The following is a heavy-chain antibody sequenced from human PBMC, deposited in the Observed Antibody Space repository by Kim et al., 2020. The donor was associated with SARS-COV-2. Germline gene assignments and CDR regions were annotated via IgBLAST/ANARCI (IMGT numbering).Heavy chain of an antibody. CDR3: ARIDGYNWNYEADAFDI. CDR1: GYSFTSYW. CDR2: IYPGDSDT. Sequence: GASLKISCKGSGYSFTSYWIGWVRQMPGKGLEWMGIIYPGDSDTRYSPSFQGQVTISADKSISTAYLQWSSLKASDTATYYCARIDGYNWNYEADAFDIWGQGTMVTVSS. D-gene: IGHD1-7*01. J-gene: IGHJ3*02. V-gene: IGHV5-51*01.